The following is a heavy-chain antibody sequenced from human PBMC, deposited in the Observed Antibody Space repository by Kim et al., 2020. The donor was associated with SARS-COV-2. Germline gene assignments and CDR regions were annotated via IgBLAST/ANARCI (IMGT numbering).Heavy chain of an antibody. CDR1: GFSLSDQY. D-gene: IGHD1-26*01. CDR2: ARNKANGYSP. Sequence: GGSLRLSCAASGFSLSDQYMDWVRQAPGKGLEWVGRARNKANGYSPQYAASVNGRFTISRDDSKNSLYLQLNGLITEDTAVYYCTGDLVAPTGMAYWGQG. J-gene: IGHJ4*02. CDR3: TGDLVAPTGMAY. V-gene: IGHV3-72*01.